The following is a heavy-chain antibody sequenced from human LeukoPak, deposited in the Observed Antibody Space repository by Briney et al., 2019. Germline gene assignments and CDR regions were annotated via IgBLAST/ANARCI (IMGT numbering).Heavy chain of an antibody. Sequence: GGSLRLSCEASGFSFSSHWMSWVRQAPGKGLEWVANIKQAGSEKPSVDSVKGRFTVSRDNAKNSLYLQMDSLRADDTAVYYCARGFGITVWGQGTLVTVSS. CDR1: GFSFSSHW. CDR3: ARGFGITV. CDR2: IKQAGSEK. D-gene: IGHD3-16*01. V-gene: IGHV3-7*03. J-gene: IGHJ4*02.